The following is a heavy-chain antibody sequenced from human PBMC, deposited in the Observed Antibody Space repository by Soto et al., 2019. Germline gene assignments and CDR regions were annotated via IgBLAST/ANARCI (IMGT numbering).Heavy chain of an antibody. V-gene: IGHV3-23*01. CDR2: ISGSGGST. J-gene: IGHJ6*03. D-gene: IGHD3-16*02. CDR3: SKAQWGIGGGSYRYYYYYMDV. CDR1: GFTFSSYA. Sequence: GGSLRLSCAASGFTFSSYAMSWVRQAPGKGLEWVSAISGSGGSTYYADSVKGRFTISRDNSKNTLYLQMNSLRAEDTAVYYCSKAQWGIGGGSYRYYYYYMDVWGKGTTVTVSS.